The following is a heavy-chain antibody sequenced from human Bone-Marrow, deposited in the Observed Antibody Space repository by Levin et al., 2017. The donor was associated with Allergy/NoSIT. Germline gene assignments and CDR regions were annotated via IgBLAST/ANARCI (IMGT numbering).Heavy chain of an antibody. V-gene: IGHV4-59*01. CDR2: IYYGGRT. D-gene: IGHD3-9*01. J-gene: IGHJ4*01. CDR1: GDSLTSYY. Sequence: SETLSLTCTVSGDSLTSYYWSWIRQSPGKGLEWIGFIYYGGRTNYNPSLKSRVRISVDTSKNQYSLRLGAVTAADTAVYYCAKVESSSRIPTDYYFDGWGQGAPVAVSS. CDR3: AKVESSSRIPTDYYFDG.